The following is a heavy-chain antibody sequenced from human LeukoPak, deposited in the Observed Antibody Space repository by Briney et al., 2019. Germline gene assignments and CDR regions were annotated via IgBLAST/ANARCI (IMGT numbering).Heavy chain of an antibody. CDR3: ARGGSFYDFWSGYYYGFDY. V-gene: IGHV1-18*01. CDR1: GYTFTSYG. Sequence: GASVKVSCKASGYTFTSYGISWVRQAPGQGLEWMGWISAYNGNTNYAQKLQGRVTMTTDTSTSTAYMELRSLRSDDTAVYYCARGGSFYDFWSGYYYGFDYWGQGTLVTVSS. J-gene: IGHJ4*02. CDR2: ISAYNGNT. D-gene: IGHD3-3*01.